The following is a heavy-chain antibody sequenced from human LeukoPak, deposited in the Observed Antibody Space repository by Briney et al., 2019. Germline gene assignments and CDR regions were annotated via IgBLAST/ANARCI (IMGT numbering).Heavy chain of an antibody. CDR3: AREGYSSNWYSRWFDP. Sequence: SETLSLTCTVSGGSISSNSYYWGWIRQPPGKGLEWIGNIYYSGSTYYNPSLKSRVTISVDTSKNQFSLKLRSVTAADTALYYCAREGYSSNWYSRWFDPWGQGTLVTVSS. V-gene: IGHV4-39*07. CDR2: IYYSGST. J-gene: IGHJ5*02. CDR1: GGSISSNSYY. D-gene: IGHD6-13*01.